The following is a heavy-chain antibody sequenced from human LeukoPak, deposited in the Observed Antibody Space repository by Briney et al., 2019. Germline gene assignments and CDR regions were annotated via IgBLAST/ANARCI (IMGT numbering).Heavy chain of an antibody. CDR1: GGSVSSYY. Sequence: SETLSLTCTVSGGSVSSYYWSWIRQPPGKGLEWIGYIYNSENTKYNSSLESRGTISVDTSKNQFSLKLSSVTAADTAVYYCARQGHPAQDFDYWGQGTLVTVSS. CDR2: IYNSENT. V-gene: IGHV4-59*08. J-gene: IGHJ4*02. CDR3: ARQGHPAQDFDY.